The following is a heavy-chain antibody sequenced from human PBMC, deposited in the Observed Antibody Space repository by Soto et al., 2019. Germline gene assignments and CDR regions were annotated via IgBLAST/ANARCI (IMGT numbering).Heavy chain of an antibody. CDR2: IAPYNGVT. J-gene: IGHJ6*02. D-gene: IGHD3-10*01. V-gene: IGHV1-18*01. Sequence: ASVKVSCKASGYTFTTFGITWVRQSPGQVLEWMGWIAPYNGVTNYAQSFQDRFTMTTDTSTRTGYMELRRLRYDDTAVYYCSAGITLVRGVMSYGMDVWGQGTTVTVSS. CDR3: SAGITLVRGVMSYGMDV. CDR1: GYTFTTFG.